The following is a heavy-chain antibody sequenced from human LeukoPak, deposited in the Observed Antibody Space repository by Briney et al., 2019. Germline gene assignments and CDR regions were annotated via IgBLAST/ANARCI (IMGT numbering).Heavy chain of an antibody. D-gene: IGHD2-15*01. CDR3: ARGYRSGGSCLPTPYYYYYYMDV. J-gene: IGHJ6*03. CDR1: GGTFSSYA. Sequence: ASVKVSCKASGGTFSSYAISWVRQAPGQGLEWMGGIIPIFGTANYAQKFQGRVTITTDESTSTAYMELSSLRSEDTAVYYCARGYRSGGSCLPTPYYYYYYMDVWGKGTTVTVSS. CDR2: IIPIFGTA. V-gene: IGHV1-69*05.